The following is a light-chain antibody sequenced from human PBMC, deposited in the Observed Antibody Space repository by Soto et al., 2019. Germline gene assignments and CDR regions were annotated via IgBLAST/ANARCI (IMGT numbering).Light chain of an antibody. J-gene: IGKJ3*01. CDR3: QQYNIWPSFT. V-gene: IGKV3-15*01. CDR2: GAS. CDR1: QSITNN. Sequence: EIVMTQSPATLSVSPGERATLSCRASQSITNNLAWYQQKPGQAPRLLIYGASTRATGIPARFSGSGSGTEFTLTISSLQSEDFAVYHCQQYNIWPSFTFGPGTKVDIK.